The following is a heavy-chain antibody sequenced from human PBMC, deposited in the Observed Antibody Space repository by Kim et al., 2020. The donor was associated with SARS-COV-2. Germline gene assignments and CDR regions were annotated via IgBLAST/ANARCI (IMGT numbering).Heavy chain of an antibody. D-gene: IGHD2-15*01. J-gene: IGHJ4*02. CDR3: VRGAAVTLTSTELYYFDH. V-gene: IGHV3-30*03. Sequence: GGSLRLSCSASGFTFRSYGMHWVRQAPGKGLEWVSIISYGGANRYYADSVRGRFTISRDNYKNTVFLQMNSLGTDDSAVYYCVRGAAVTLTSTELYYFDHWGQGILVTVSS. CDR2: ISYGGANR. CDR1: GFTFRSYG.